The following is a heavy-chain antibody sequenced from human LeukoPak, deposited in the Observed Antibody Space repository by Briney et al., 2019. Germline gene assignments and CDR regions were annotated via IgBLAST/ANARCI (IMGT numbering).Heavy chain of an antibody. Sequence: GGSLRLSCAASGFTFSSYAMGRVRQAPGKGLELVSFITSASTTIYYADSVKGRFTISRDNAKTSLYLQMNSLRDEDTAVFYCARVRVGYYFDYWGRGTLVTVSS. D-gene: IGHD6-13*01. CDR2: ITSASTTI. V-gene: IGHV3-48*02. CDR1: GFTFSSYA. J-gene: IGHJ4*02. CDR3: ARVRVGYYFDY.